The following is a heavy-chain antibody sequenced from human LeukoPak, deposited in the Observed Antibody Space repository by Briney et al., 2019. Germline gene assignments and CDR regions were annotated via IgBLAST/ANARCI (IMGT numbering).Heavy chain of an antibody. D-gene: IGHD3-3*01. CDR2: IIPIFGTA. V-gene: IGHV1-69*13. CDR3: ARMVNFYDFWSGYYSGSFDP. Sequence: SVKVSCKASGGTFSSYAISWVRQAPGQGLEWMGGIIPIFGTANYAQKFQGRVTITADESTSTAYMELSSLRSGDTAVYYCARMVNFYDFWSGYYSGSFDPWGQGTLVTVSS. J-gene: IGHJ5*02. CDR1: GGTFSSYA.